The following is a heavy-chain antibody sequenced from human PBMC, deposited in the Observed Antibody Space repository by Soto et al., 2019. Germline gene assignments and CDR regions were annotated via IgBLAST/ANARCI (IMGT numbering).Heavy chain of an antibody. D-gene: IGHD7-27*01. CDR2: IYYSGST. CDR3: VRGVPGDQTYFWYGMDV. CDR1: GGSVSSGSYY. J-gene: IGHJ6*02. V-gene: IGHV4-61*01. Sequence: PSEPLSLTCTVSGGSVSSGSYYWSWIRQPPGKGLEWIGYIYYSGSTNYNPSLKSRVTISVDTSKNQFSLKLSSVTAADTAVYYCVRGVPGDQTYFWYGMDVWGQGTTVTVSS.